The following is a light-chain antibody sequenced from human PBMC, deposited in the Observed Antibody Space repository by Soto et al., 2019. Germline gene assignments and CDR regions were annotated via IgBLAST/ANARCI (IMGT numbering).Light chain of an antibody. Sequence: IQLTQSPSSLSASVGDRVTMTCRASQAIINYLAWYQQKPGKAPQLLIYGASTLERGVPSRFSGRGSGTEFTLTISSLQPDDFGTYYCQQYDNYPWTFGQGTKV. CDR3: QQYDNYPWT. V-gene: IGKV1-9*01. J-gene: IGKJ1*01. CDR1: QAIINY. CDR2: GAS.